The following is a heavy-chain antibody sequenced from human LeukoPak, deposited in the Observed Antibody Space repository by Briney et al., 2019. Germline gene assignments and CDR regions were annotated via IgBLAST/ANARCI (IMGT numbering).Heavy chain of an antibody. D-gene: IGHD2-15*01. CDR3: AGDKISSRGYYGMDV. CDR1: GGSISSSSYY. V-gene: IGHV4-39*07. Sequence: KPSETLSLTCTVSGGSISSSSYYWGWIRQPPGKGLEWIGSIYYSGSTYYNPSLKSRVTISVDTSKNQFSLKLSSVTAADTAVYYCAGDKISSRGYYGMDVWGQGTTVTVSS. J-gene: IGHJ6*02. CDR2: IYYSGST.